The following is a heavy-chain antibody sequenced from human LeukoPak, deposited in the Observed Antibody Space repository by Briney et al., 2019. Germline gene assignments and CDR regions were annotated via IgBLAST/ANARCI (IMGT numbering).Heavy chain of an antibody. CDR3: ARALVVVTAKQDY. D-gene: IGHD2-21*02. CDR2: ISYDGSNK. CDR1: GFTFSSYA. Sequence: GSLRLSCAASGFTFSSYAMHWVRQAPGKGLEWVAVISYDGSNKYYADSVKGRFTISRDNSKNTLYLQMNSLRAEDTAVYYCARALVVVTAKQDYWGQGTLVTVSS. V-gene: IGHV3-30*04. J-gene: IGHJ4*02.